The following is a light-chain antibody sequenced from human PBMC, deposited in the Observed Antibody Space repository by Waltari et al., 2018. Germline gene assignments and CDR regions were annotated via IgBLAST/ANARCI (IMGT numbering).Light chain of an antibody. CDR2: AAS. J-gene: IGKJ2*01. V-gene: IGKV1-39*01. Sequence: DIQMTQSPSSLSASVGDRVTITCRASQSISSYLNWYQQKPGKAPKLLIYAASSLQSGVPSRFSGSGSGTDFTLTISSLQPEDFATYYCQQFNSWPPFTFGQGTKLEI. CDR3: QQFNSWPPFT. CDR1: QSISSY.